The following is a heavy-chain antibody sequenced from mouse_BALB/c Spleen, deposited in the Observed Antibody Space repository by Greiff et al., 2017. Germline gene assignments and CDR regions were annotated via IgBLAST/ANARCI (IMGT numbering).Heavy chain of an antibody. J-gene: IGHJ4*01. CDR1: GDSITSGY. Sequence: VQLKQSGPSLVKPSQTLSLTCSVTGDSITSGYWNWIRKFPGNKLEYMGYISYSGSTYYNPSLKSRISITRDTSKNQYYLQLNSVTTEDTATYYCARYYGSSYYYAMDYWGQGTSVTVSS. CDR2: ISYSGST. CDR3: ARYYGSSYYYAMDY. V-gene: IGHV3-8*02. D-gene: IGHD1-1*01.